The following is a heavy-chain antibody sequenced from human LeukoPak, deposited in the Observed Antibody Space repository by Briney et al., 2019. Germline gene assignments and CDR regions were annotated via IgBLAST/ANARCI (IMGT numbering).Heavy chain of an antibody. V-gene: IGHV1-2*02. CDR2: INPNSGGI. Sequence: ASVKVSCKASGYTFTGYYMHWVRQAPGQGLEWMGWINPNSGGINYAQKFQGRVTMTRDTSISTAYMELSRLRSDDTAVYYCARGGVVVPELYYYYYMDVWGKGTTVTVSS. CDR3: ARGGVVVPELYYYYYMDV. J-gene: IGHJ6*03. CDR1: GYTFTGYY. D-gene: IGHD2-2*01.